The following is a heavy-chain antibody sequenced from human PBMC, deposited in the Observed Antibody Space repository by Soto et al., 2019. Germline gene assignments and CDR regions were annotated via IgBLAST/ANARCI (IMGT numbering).Heavy chain of an antibody. CDR1: GLTVTNNY. J-gene: IGHJ6*03. D-gene: IGHD2-15*01. Sequence: EVQLVESGGGLVQPGGSLRLSCAASGLTVTNNYISWVRQAPGKGLEWVSVIYSGGTTYYADSVKGRFTIFRDNSKNTVYLQMNSLRAEDTAMYFCARRVLPGTPGDYYYPMDVWGKGTTVTVSS. CDR3: ARRVLPGTPGDYYYPMDV. CDR2: IYSGGTT. V-gene: IGHV3-66*01.